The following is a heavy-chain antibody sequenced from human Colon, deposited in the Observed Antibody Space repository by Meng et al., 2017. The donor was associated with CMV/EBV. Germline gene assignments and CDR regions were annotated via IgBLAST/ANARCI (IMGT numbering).Heavy chain of an antibody. CDR1: GFRFGGYE. J-gene: IGHJ4*02. CDR2: ITTASLYT. V-gene: IGHV3-21*01. Sequence: GGSLRLSCEASGFRFGGYEMNWVRQAPGKGLEWVSSITTASLYTHYADSVRGRFTISRDNANSSVYLHMTTLRAEDTAVYYCARAGLRAVEATRSDYWGQGTLVTVSS. CDR3: ARAGLRAVEATRSDY. D-gene: IGHD6-19*01.